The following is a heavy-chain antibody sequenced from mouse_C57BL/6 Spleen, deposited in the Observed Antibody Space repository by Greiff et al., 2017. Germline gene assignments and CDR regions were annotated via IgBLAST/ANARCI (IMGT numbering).Heavy chain of an antibody. J-gene: IGHJ4*01. CDR3: AREGDWVYAMYC. D-gene: IGHD4-1*01. V-gene: IGHV1-61*01. Sequence: VQLQQPGAELVRPGSSVKLSCKASGYTFTSYWMDWVKQRPGQGLEWIGNIYPSDSETHYNQKFKDKATLTVDKSSRTAYMQLSSLTSEDSAVYYCAREGDWVYAMYCWGQGTSVTVSS. CDR2: IYPSDSET. CDR1: GYTFTSYW.